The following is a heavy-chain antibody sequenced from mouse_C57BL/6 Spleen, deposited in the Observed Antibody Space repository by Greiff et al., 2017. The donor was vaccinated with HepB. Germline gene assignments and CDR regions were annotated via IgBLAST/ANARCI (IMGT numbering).Heavy chain of an antibody. J-gene: IGHJ3*01. V-gene: IGHV1-62-2*01. CDR3: ARHEEDYDYDGVWFAY. CDR2: FYPGSGSI. CDR1: GYTFTEYT. D-gene: IGHD2-4*01. Sequence: VKLMESGAELVKPGASVKLSCKASGYTFTEYTIHWVKQRSGQGLEWIGWFYPGSGSIKYNEKFKDKATLTADKSSSKVYMELSRLTSEDSAVYFCARHEEDYDYDGVWFAYWGQGTLVTVSA.